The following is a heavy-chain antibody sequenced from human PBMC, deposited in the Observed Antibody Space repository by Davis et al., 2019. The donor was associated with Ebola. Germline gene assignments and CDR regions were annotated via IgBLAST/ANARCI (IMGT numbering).Heavy chain of an antibody. CDR1: GGSISSYY. V-gene: IGHV4-59*01. J-gene: IGHJ4*02. Sequence: SETLSLTCTVSGGSISSYYWSWIRQPPAKGLEWIGYIYYTGTTNYNPSLRSRVTISVDTSKNQFSLKLSSVTAADTAMYYCANVRGGIALYWGQGSLVTVSS. CDR2: IYYTGTT. D-gene: IGHD6-13*01. CDR3: ANVRGGIALY.